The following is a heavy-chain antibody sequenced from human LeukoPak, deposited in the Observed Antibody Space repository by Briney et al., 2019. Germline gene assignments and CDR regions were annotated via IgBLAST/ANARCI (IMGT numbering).Heavy chain of an antibody. V-gene: IGHV3-7*03. D-gene: IGHD1-7*01. CDR1: GFTFNNYW. Sequence: PGGSLRLSCVGSGFTFNNYWMTWVRQAPGQGLEWVANVNRDESRKNHADSVKGRFTVSRDNARNSLYLQMNSLRAEDTALYYCAKDHNWDYDRGYYFDYWGQGTLVTVSS. J-gene: IGHJ4*02. CDR3: AKDHNWDYDRGYYFDY. CDR2: VNRDESRK.